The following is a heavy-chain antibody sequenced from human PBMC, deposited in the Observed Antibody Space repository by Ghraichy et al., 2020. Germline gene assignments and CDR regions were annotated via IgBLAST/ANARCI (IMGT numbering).Heavy chain of an antibody. CDR2: VTCSGDTT. J-gene: IGHJ4*02. CDR1: GFTFSSYG. Sequence: GGSLRLSCAASGFTFSSYGMQWVRQAPGKGLEWVAVVTCSGDTTYYADSVKGRFTVSRDNSKNTLYLQMSSLRVEDTAVYYCAKEENSSGYYAYFDYWGRGALVSVS. CDR3: AKEENSSGYYAYFDY. D-gene: IGHD3-22*01. V-gene: IGHV3-30*18.